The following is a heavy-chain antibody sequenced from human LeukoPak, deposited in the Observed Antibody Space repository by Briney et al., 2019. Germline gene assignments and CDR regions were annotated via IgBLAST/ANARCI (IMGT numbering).Heavy chain of an antibody. CDR3: AKKEAYYYGSGSDYFDY. D-gene: IGHD3-10*01. Sequence: GGSLRLSCAASGFTFSSYAMSWVRQAPGKGLEWVLAISGSGGSTYYADSVKGRFTISRDNSKNTLYLQMNSLRAEDTAVYYCAKKEAYYYGSGSDYFDYWGQGTLVTVSS. CDR2: ISGSGGST. V-gene: IGHV3-23*01. CDR1: GFTFSSYA. J-gene: IGHJ4*02.